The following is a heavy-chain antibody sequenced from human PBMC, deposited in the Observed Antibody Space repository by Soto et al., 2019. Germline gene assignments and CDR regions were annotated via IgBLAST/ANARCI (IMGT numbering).Heavy chain of an antibody. CDR3: AKDQVGANHFDY. D-gene: IGHD1-26*01. J-gene: IGHJ4*02. CDR1: GFTFSSYA. V-gene: IGHV3-23*01. Sequence: EVQLLESGGGLVQPGGSLRLSCAASGFTFSSYAMSWVRQAPGKGLEWVSAISGSGGSTYYADSVKGRFTISRDNSKDTVYLQMHSLRAEDTAVYYCAKDQVGANHFDYWGQGTLLTVSS. CDR2: ISGSGGST.